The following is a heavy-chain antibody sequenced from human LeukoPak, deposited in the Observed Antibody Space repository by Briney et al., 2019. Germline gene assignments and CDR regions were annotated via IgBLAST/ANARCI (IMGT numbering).Heavy chain of an antibody. J-gene: IGHJ4*02. V-gene: IGHV3-15*01. CDR3: TTDGRSGSSFDY. Sequence: GGSLRLSCAASGFTFSSYAMHWVRQAPGKGLEWVGRIKSKTDGGTTDYAAPVKGKFTISRDDSKNTLYLQMHSLKTEDTAVFYCTTDGRSGSSFDYWGQGTLVTVSS. CDR1: GFTFSSYA. D-gene: IGHD1-26*01. CDR2: IKSKTDGGTT.